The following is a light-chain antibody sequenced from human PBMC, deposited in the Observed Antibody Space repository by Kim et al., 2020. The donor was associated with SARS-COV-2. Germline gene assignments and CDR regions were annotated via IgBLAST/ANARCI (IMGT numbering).Light chain of an antibody. CDR2: DVS. CDR3: CSNAGRYTWV. Sequence: GQSVTISCTGTSSDVGGYNDVSWYQKHPGKVPKLLIFDVSRRPSGVPDRFSGSKSGNTASLTISGLQAEDEADYYCCSNAGRYTWVFGGGTKVTIL. V-gene: IGLV2-11*01. J-gene: IGLJ3*02. CDR1: SSDVGGYND.